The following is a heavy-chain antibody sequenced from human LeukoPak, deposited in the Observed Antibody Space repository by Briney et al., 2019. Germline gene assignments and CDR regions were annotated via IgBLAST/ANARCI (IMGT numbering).Heavy chain of an antibody. CDR1: GYTLTSYG. D-gene: IGHD2-2*01. Sequence: ASVKVSCKASGYTLTSYGISWVRQAPGQGLEWMGWISAYNGNTNYAQKLQGRVTMTTDTSTSTAYMGLRGLRSDDTVVYYCARALSTIDIVVVPAAMDIWGQGTMVTVSS. J-gene: IGHJ3*02. CDR3: ARALSTIDIVVVPAAMDI. CDR2: ISAYNGNT. V-gene: IGHV1-18*01.